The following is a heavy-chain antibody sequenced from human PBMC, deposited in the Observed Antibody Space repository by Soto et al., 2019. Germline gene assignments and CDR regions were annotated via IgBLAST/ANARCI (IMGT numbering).Heavy chain of an antibody. CDR3: ASATPDSYATFDY. CDR1: GGSISSGGYY. CDR2: IYYSGST. D-gene: IGHD5-18*01. J-gene: IGHJ4*02. V-gene: IGHV4-31*03. Sequence: QVQLQESGPGLVKPSQTLSLTCTVSGGSISSGGYYWSWIRQHPGKGLEWIGYIYYSGSTYYNPSLNSRVXXSXAXXKSQVSLKLSSVTAADTAVYYCASATPDSYATFDYWVQGTLVTVSS.